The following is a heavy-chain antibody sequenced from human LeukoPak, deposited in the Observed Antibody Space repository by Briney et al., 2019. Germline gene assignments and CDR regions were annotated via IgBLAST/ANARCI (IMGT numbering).Heavy chain of an antibody. Sequence: SSETLSLTCTVSGGSISGGYWSWIRQPPGRGLEWICYVYTSGSTNYNPSLKSRVTISVDTSKSQFALKLSSVTAAYTAVYYCAKSYFDYSTYYSYYFNLWGQGALVTVSS. D-gene: IGHD4-11*01. CDR1: GGSISGGY. V-gene: IGHV4-4*09. CDR2: VYTSGST. J-gene: IGHJ4*02. CDR3: AKSYFDYSTYYSYYFNL.